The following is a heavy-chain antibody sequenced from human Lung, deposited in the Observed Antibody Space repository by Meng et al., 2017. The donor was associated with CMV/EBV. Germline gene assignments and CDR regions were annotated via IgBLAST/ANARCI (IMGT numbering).Heavy chain of an antibody. Sequence: SXTXSLXCAVQGESFSGYSWSWIRQRPGKGLEWIGEISHSGITNYNPSLKSRVTISLDTSKNQFSLKLNSVAAADTAVFYCARTLPPARGHRLDYWRQGTLVTVSS. CDR2: ISHSGIT. J-gene: IGHJ4*02. CDR3: ARTLPPARGHRLDY. CDR1: GESFSGYS. D-gene: IGHD1-14*01. V-gene: IGHV4-34*01.